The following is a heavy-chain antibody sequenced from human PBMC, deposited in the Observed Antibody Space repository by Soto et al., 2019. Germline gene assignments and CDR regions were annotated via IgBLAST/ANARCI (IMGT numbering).Heavy chain of an antibody. V-gene: IGHV4-34*01. CDR1: GGSFSGYY. J-gene: IGHJ4*02. CDR2: INHSGST. D-gene: IGHD6-6*01. CDR3: ARAHRIAARPGFADY. Sequence: QVQLQQWGAGLLKPSETLSLTCAVYGGSFSGYYWSWIRQPPRKGLEGIGEINHSGSTNYNPSLKSRVTRSVDTSKNQFSLKLSTEPAADTAVYYCARAHRIAARPGFADYWGQGTLVTVSS.